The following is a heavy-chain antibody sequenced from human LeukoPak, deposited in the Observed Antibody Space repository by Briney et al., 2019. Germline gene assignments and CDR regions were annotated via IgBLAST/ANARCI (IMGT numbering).Heavy chain of an antibody. Sequence: GGSLRLSCAASGFTFSSYWMSWVRQAPGKGLEWVANIKQDGSEKYYVDSVKGRFTISRDNAKNSLYLQMNSMRAEDTAVYYCARDLPKYYDFWSGYYVAPQPMDVWGKGTTVTVSS. V-gene: IGHV3-7*01. CDR1: GFTFSSYW. CDR3: ARDLPKYYDFWSGYYVAPQPMDV. D-gene: IGHD3-3*01. CDR2: IKQDGSEK. J-gene: IGHJ6*03.